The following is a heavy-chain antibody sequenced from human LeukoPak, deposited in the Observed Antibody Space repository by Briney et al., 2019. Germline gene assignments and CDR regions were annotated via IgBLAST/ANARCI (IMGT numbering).Heavy chain of an antibody. Sequence: SETLSLTCTVSGGSISSSSYYWGWIRQPPGKGLEWIGSIYYSGSTYYNPSLKSRVTISVDTSKNQFSLKLSSVTAADTAVYYCARDLDYYDSTWFDPWGQGTLVTVSS. J-gene: IGHJ5*02. CDR3: ARDLDYYDSTWFDP. CDR1: GGSISSSSYY. D-gene: IGHD3-22*01. V-gene: IGHV4-39*02. CDR2: IYYSGST.